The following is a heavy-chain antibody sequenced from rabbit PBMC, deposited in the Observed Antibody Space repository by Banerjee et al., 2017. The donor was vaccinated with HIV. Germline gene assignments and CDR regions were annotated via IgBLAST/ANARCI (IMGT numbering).Heavy chain of an antibody. CDR3: ARGGLRYYAGYAYAFNL. V-gene: IGHV1S40*01. Sequence: QSLEESGGDLVKPGASLTLTCTASGFSFSSSYYMCWVRQAPGKGLEWIGCIYAGSGNTYYASWAKGRFTISETSSTTVTLQMTSLTAADTATYFCARGGLRYYAGYAYAFNLWGPGTLVTVS. CDR1: GFSFSSSYY. J-gene: IGHJ4*01. CDR2: IYAGSGNT. D-gene: IGHD6-1*01.